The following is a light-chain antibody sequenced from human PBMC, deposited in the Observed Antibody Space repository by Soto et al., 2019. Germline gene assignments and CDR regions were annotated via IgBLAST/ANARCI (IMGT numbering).Light chain of an antibody. CDR1: QSFSNR. CDR3: QQYHNWPLT. Sequence: EMVMTQSPATLPVSPGDRVTLSCRASQSFSNRLAWYQQKPGQAPRLLLYGASTRAPGIPARFSGSGSGTEFTLTISSLQAEDFAVYYCQQYHNWPLTFGGGTKVEI. J-gene: IGKJ4*01. CDR2: GAS. V-gene: IGKV3-15*01.